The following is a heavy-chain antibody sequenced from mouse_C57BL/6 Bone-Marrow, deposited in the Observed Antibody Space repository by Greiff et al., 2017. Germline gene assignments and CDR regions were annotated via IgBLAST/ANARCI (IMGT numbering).Heavy chain of an antibody. D-gene: IGHD1-1*01. CDR1: GYAFSSYW. CDR2: IYPGGGDT. Sequence: VQLQQSGAELVKPGASVKISCKASGYAFSSYWMNWVKQRPGKGLEWIGQIYPGGGDTNYNGKFKGKATLTADKSASTAYMQLSSLTSEDSAVYFCAREIYYYGSRYFDVWGTGTTVTVSS. J-gene: IGHJ1*03. CDR3: AREIYYYGSRYFDV. V-gene: IGHV1-80*01.